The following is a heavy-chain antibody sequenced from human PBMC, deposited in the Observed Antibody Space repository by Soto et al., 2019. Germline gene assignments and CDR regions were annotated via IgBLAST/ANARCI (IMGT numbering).Heavy chain of an antibody. V-gene: IGHV4-30-2*01. CDR3: ARAPVLRCLEWSHWYFDL. CDR2: IYHSGST. Sequence: QLQLQESGSGLVKPSQTLSLTCAVSGGSISSGGYSWSWIRQPPGKGLEWIGYIYHSGSTYYNPSLKSRVTISVDRSKTKFSLKLSSVTAADTAVYYCARAPVLRCLEWSHWYFDLWGRGTLVTVSS. D-gene: IGHD3-3*01. J-gene: IGHJ2*01. CDR1: GGSISSGGYS.